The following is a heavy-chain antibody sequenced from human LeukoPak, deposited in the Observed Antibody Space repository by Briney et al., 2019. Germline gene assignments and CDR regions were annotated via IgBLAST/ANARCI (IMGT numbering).Heavy chain of an antibody. D-gene: IGHD1-26*01. V-gene: IGHV3-48*04. CDR1: GFTFGSYA. CDR3: ARVGGSYDGGWFDP. Sequence: PGGSLRLSCAASGFTFGSYAMSWVRQAPGKGLEWVSYISSSGSTIYYADSVKGRFTISRDNAKNSLYLQMNGLRAEDTAVYYCARVGGSYDGGWFDPWGQGTLVTVSS. J-gene: IGHJ5*02. CDR2: ISSSGSTI.